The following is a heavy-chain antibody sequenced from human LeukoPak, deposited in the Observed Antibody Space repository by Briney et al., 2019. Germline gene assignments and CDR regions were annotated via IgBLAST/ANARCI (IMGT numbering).Heavy chain of an antibody. CDR1: GYSISSGYF. V-gene: IGHV4-38-2*02. CDR3: ARIYSSSWFLNWFDP. J-gene: IGHJ5*02. CDR2: IYHSGST. D-gene: IGHD6-13*01. Sequence: SETLSLTCTVSGYSISSGYFWCCIRQPPGKGLECIGTIYHSGSTYYNPSLKSRVTISVDTSKNQFSLKLNSVTAADTAVYYCARIYSSSWFLNWFDPWGQGTLVTVSS.